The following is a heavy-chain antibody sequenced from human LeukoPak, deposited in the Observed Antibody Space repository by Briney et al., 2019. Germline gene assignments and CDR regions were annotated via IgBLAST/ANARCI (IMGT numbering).Heavy chain of an antibody. J-gene: IGHJ4*02. CDR3: AKGGFEYSSFSGY. Sequence: GRSLRLSCAASGFTFDDYAMHWVRQAPGKGLEWVSGISWNSGSIGYADSVKGRFTISRDNAKNSLYLQMNSLRAEDTALYYCAKGGFEYSSFSGYWGQGTLVTVSS. V-gene: IGHV3-9*01. CDR2: ISWNSGSI. D-gene: IGHD6-6*01. CDR1: GFTFDDYA.